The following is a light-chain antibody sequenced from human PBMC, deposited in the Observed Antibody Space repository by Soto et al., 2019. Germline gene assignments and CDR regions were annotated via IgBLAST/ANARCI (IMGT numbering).Light chain of an antibody. CDR2: GAS. CDR3: QQFWA. V-gene: IGKV3-20*01. J-gene: IGKJ3*01. Sequence: EIVLTQSPGTLSLSPGDRATLSCRASQSVSSSYLAWYQQKPGQAPRLLIYGASSRATGIPDRFSGSGSGTDFTLTISRLEPEDFAVYYCQQFWAFGPGTKVDIK. CDR1: QSVSSSY.